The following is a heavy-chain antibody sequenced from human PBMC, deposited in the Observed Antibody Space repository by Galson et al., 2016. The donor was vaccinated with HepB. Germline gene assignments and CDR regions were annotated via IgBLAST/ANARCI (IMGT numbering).Heavy chain of an antibody. D-gene: IGHD6-19*01. Sequence: SLRLSCAASGFTFSNYAMSWVRRAPGKGLEWVSGINGIGGSTFYADSVKGRFTISRDNSKNTLYLEMNSLRVEDTAVYYCAKDLEGSGWFHDAFDIWGQGTMVTVSS. CDR2: INGIGGST. J-gene: IGHJ3*02. CDR1: GFTFSNYA. V-gene: IGHV3-23*01. CDR3: AKDLEGSGWFHDAFDI.